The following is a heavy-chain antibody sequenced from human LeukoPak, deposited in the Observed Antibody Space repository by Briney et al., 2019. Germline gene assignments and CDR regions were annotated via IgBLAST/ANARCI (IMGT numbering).Heavy chain of an antibody. CDR2: IYSGGST. Sequence: GGSLRLSCAASGFTVSSNYMSWVRQAPGKGLEWVSIIYSGGSTYYADSVKGRFTISRDNAKNSLYLQMNSLRAEDTAVYYCARDYDFWSGYAPDAFDIWGQGTMVTVSS. V-gene: IGHV3-53*01. CDR3: ARDYDFWSGYAPDAFDI. J-gene: IGHJ3*02. D-gene: IGHD3-3*01. CDR1: GFTVSSNY.